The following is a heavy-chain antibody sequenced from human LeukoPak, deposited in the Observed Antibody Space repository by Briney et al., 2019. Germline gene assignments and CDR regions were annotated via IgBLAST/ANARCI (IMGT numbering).Heavy chain of an antibody. Sequence: GGSLRLSCAASGFTFSSYAMYWVRQAPGKGLEWVAVISYDGRNKYYAESVKGRFTISRDNSKNTLYLQMNSLRAEDTAVYYCARWWGASGSYFDYWGQGTLVTVSS. CDR3: ARWWGASGSYFDY. CDR1: GFTFSSYA. D-gene: IGHD3-10*01. CDR2: ISYDGRNK. V-gene: IGHV3-30-3*01. J-gene: IGHJ4*02.